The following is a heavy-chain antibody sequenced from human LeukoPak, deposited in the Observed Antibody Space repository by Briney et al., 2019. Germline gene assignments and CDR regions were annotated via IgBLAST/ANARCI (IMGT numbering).Heavy chain of an antibody. CDR2: IYYSGST. CDR1: GGSISSSSYY. D-gene: IGHD3-22*01. Sequence: SETLSLTCTVSGGSISSSSYYWGWIRQSPGKGLEWIGYIYYSGSTNYNPSLKSRVTISVDTSKNQFSLKLSSVTAADTAVYYCARGAYYYDSSGYYYGYFDYWGQGTLVTVSS. J-gene: IGHJ4*02. CDR3: ARGAYYYDSSGYYYGYFDY. V-gene: IGHV4-61*05.